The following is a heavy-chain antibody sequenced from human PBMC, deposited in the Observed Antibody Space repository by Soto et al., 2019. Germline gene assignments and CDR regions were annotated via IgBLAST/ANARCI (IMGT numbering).Heavy chain of an antibody. CDR2: ISGSGGST. V-gene: IGHV3-23*01. D-gene: IGHD4-17*01. J-gene: IGHJ5*02. CDR3: AKGGDDYGDYGDWFDP. Sequence: EVQLLESGEGLVQPGGSLRLSCAASGFTFSSYAMSWVRQAPGKGLEWVSAISGSGGSTYYADSVKGRFTISRDNSKNTLYLQMNSLRAEDTAVYYCAKGGDDYGDYGDWFDPWGQGTLVTVSS. CDR1: GFTFSSYA.